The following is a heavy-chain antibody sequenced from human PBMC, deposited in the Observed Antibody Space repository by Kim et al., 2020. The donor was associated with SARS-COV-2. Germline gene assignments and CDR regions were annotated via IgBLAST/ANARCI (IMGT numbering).Heavy chain of an antibody. J-gene: IGHJ5*02. D-gene: IGHD1-1*01. CDR2: ISAYNGNT. V-gene: IGHV1-18*01. CDR3: ARDSTRGTPEYNWFDP. CDR1: GYTFTSYG. Sequence: ASVKVSCKASGYTFTSYGISWVRQAPGQGLEWMGWISAYNGNTNYAQKLQGRVTMTTDTSTSTAYMELRSLRSDDTAVYYCARDSTRGTPEYNWFDPWGQGTLVTVSS.